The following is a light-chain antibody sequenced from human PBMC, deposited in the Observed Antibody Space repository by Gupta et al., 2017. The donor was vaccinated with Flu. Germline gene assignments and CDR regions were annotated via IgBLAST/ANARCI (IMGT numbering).Light chain of an antibody. V-gene: IGLV2-14*01. CDR1: TSDVGGYDF. Sequence: QSALTQPASVSWSPGQSIPISCPGPTSDVGGYDFISWYKQHPGKAPKLMIYEVSNRPSGGSNRFSCTKSSNTASLTISGLQAEDEAYYCCSSYTISSTLVFGGGTKLTVL. CDR2: EVS. J-gene: IGLJ3*02. CDR3: SSYTISSTLV.